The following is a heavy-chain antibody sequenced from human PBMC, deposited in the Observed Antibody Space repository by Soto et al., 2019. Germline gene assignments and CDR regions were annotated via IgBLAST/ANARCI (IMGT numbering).Heavy chain of an antibody. CDR3: ARDRSVAGTGELDF. CDR1: GFTFKNND. V-gene: IGHV3-13*01. Sequence: GGSLRLSCAASGFTFKNNDMHWVRQETGKGLEWVASIGSAGDTYYLGSVRGRFTISRENAQNSVYLQMNSLRAGDTAVYYCARDRSVAGTGELDFWGQGTAVTVSS. CDR2: IGSAGDT. J-gene: IGHJ4*02. D-gene: IGHD6-19*01.